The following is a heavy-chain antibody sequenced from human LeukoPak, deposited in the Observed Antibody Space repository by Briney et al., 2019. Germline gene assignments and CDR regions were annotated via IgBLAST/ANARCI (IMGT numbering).Heavy chain of an antibody. CDR3: ARAPVLRYFDWFPEDYYYGMDV. J-gene: IGHJ6*04. Sequence: PGGSLRLSCAASGFTFSSYEMNWVRQALGKGLEWVSYISSSGSTIYYADSVKGRFTISRDNAKNSLYLQMNSLRAEDTAVYYCARAPVLRYFDWFPEDYYYGMDVWGKGTTVTVSS. V-gene: IGHV3-48*03. D-gene: IGHD3-9*01. CDR1: GFTFSSYE. CDR2: ISSSGSTI.